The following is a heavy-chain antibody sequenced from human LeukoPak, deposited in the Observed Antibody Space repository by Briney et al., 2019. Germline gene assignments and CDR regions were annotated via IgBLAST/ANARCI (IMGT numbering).Heavy chain of an antibody. Sequence: PGGSLRLSCAASGFTFSSYWMHWVRQAPGKGLVSVSHINGDGSSTSYADSVKGRFTISRDNAKTTLYLQMNSLRAEDTAVYYCARGCYPDYFDYWGQGTLVTVSS. V-gene: IGHV3-74*01. J-gene: IGHJ4*02. CDR2: INGDGSST. CDR1: GFTFSSYW. CDR3: ARGCYPDYFDY. D-gene: IGHD2-15*01.